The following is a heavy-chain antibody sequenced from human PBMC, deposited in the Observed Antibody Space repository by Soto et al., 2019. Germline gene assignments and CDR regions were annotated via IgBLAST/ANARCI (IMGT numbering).Heavy chain of an antibody. J-gene: IGHJ5*02. CDR3: ARVSSSWYYNWFDP. CDR1: GGTFSIYA. Sequence: SVKVSCTASGGTFSIYAISWVRQAPGQGLEWMGGIIPIFGTANYAQKFQGRVTITADESTSTAYMELSSLRSEDTAVYYCARVSSSWYYNWFDPWGQGTLVTVSS. CDR2: IIPIFGTA. D-gene: IGHD6-13*01. V-gene: IGHV1-69*01.